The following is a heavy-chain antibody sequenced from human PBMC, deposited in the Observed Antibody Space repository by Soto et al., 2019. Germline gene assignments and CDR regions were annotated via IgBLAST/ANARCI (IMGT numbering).Heavy chain of an antibody. V-gene: IGHV3-23*01. CDR3: AKDRGSSSAGIDY. CDR2: ISGNGGT. J-gene: IGHJ4*02. CDR1: GFTFRIYA. Sequence: GGSLRLSCAASGFTFRIYAMSWVRQAPGKGLEWVSTISGNGGTSYADSVRGRFIISRDNGKQSLYLQMNTLRAEDTALYYCAKDRGSSSAGIDYWGQGSLVTVSS. D-gene: IGHD6-6*01.